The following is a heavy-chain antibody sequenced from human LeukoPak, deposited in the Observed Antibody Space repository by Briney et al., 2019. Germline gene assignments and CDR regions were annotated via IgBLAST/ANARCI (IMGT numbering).Heavy chain of an antibody. CDR3: ARPLRYCSGGSCSIAPDY. V-gene: IGHV1-2*02. J-gene: IGHJ4*02. D-gene: IGHD2-15*01. CDR2: INPNSGGT. Sequence: ASVKVSCKASGGTFNSYTISWVRQAPGQGLEWMGWINPNSGGTNYAQKFQGRVTMTRDTSISTAYMELSRLRSDDTAVYYCARPLRYCSGGSCSIAPDYWGQGTLVTVSS. CDR1: GGTFNSYT.